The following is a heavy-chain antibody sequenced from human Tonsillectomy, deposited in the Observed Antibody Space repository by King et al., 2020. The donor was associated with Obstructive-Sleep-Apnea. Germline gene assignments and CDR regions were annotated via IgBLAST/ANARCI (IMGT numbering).Heavy chain of an antibody. CDR2: ISGSGGST. CDR1: GFTFSSYA. D-gene: IGHD5-24*01. CDR3: AKGKLMATIGKGFWDYYYYGMDV. V-gene: IGHV3-23*04. J-gene: IGHJ6*02. Sequence: VQLVESGGGLVQPGGSLRLSCAASGFTFSSYAMSWVRQAPGKGLEWVSAISGSGGSTYYADSVKGRFTISRDNSKNTLYLQMNSLRAEDTAVYYCAKGKLMATIGKGFWDYYYYGMDVWGQGTTVTVSS.